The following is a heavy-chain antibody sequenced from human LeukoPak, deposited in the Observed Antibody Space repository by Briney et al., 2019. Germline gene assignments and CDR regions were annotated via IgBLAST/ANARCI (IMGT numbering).Heavy chain of an antibody. CDR1: GFTFSNYC. J-gene: IGHJ4*02. Sequence: PGGSLRLSCTASGFTFSNYCMHWVRQTPGKGLIWVSRICPGGTITNYADFVKGRFTISRDDAKNMMFLQMNSLRADDTAVYYCVRDFRSADYWGQGILVTVSS. CDR3: VRDFRSADY. CDR2: ICPGGTIT. V-gene: IGHV3-74*01.